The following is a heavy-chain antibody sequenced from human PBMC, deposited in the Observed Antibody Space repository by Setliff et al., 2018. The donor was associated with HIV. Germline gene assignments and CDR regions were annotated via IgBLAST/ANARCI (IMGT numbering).Heavy chain of an antibody. CDR3: ARGSYRGSGYFVRYFDS. CDR1: GGSFSGHS. CDR2: INRSGSA. J-gene: IGHJ4*02. D-gene: IGHD3-3*01. V-gene: IGHV4-34*01. Sequence: SETLSLTCAVYGGSFSGHSWTWIRQPPGKGLEWIGEINRSGSANYNRSLKSRVTMSVDTSKRQFSLKLDSVTAADTAVYYCARGSYRGSGYFVRYFDSWAQGRLVTVSS.